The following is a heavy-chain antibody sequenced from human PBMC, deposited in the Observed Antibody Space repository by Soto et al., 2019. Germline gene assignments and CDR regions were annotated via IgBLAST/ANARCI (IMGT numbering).Heavy chain of an antibody. D-gene: IGHD1-26*01. V-gene: IGHV1-69*01. CDR3: ARDSGRRAAGEIDY. CDR2: IIPIFGTA. Sequence: QVQLVQSGAEVKKPGSSVKVSCKASGGTFSSYAISWVRQAPGQGLEWTGGIIPIFGTANYAQKFQGRVTITADESTSTAYMELSSLRSEDTAVYYCARDSGRRAAGEIDYWGQGTLVTVSS. J-gene: IGHJ4*02. CDR1: GGTFSSYA.